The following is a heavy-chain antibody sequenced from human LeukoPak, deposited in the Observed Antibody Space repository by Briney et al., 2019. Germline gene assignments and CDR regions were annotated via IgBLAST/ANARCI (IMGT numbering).Heavy chain of an antibody. CDR1: GFTFSDYS. CDR3: ARAEAHYGDYDDAFDI. D-gene: IGHD4-17*01. Sequence: GGSLRLSCAASGFTFSDYSMNWVRQAPGKGLEWVSSISSSSSYIYYADSVKGRFTISRDNAKKSLFLQMNSLRAEDTAVYYCARAEAHYGDYDDAFDIWGQGTMVTVSS. J-gene: IGHJ3*02. V-gene: IGHV3-21*01. CDR2: ISSSSSYI.